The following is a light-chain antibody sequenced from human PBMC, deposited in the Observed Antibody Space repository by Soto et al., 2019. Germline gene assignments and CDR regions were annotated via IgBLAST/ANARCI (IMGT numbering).Light chain of an antibody. J-gene: IGLJ2*01. CDR2: DVS. CDR1: SSDVGGYNY. Sequence: QSALTQPASVSGSPGQSITISCTGTSSDVGGYNYVSWYQQHPGKAPKLMIYDVSNRPSGVSNRFSGSKSGNTASLTISGLQGEDEADYYCGSYTSSSTGGVFGGGTKLTVL. CDR3: GSYTSSSTGGV. V-gene: IGLV2-14*01.